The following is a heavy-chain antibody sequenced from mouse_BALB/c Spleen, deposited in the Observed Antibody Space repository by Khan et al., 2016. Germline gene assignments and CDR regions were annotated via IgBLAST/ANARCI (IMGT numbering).Heavy chain of an antibody. CDR3: ARAGHDYHFDY. D-gene: IGHD2-13*01. J-gene: IGHJ2*01. CDR1: GYTFTNYG. V-gene: IGHV9-3-1*01. CDR2: INTYTGEP. Sequence: QIQLVQSGPELKKPGETVKISCKASGYTFTNYGMNWVKQAPGKGLKWMGWINTYTGEPTYTDDFKGRFAFSLETSASTAYLQIINLKNEDTATYYAARAGHDYHFDYWGQGTTLTVSS.